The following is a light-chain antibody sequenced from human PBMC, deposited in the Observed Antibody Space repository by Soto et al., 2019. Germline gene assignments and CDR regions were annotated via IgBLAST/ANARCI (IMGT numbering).Light chain of an antibody. V-gene: IGKV1-5*03. CDR2: KAS. CDR1: QSINNW. J-gene: IGKJ3*01. CDR3: QQYDTYPFT. Sequence: DIQMTQSPSTLSASIGDRVTITCRASQSINNWLAWYQQKPGKAPKVLIYKASSLESGVPSRFSGSESGTEFTLAINSLQPDDFATYYCQQYDTYPFTFGPGTKVGIK.